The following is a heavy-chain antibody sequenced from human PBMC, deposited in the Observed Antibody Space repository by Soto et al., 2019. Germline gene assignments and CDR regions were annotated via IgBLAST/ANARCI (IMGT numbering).Heavy chain of an antibody. V-gene: IGHV4-34*01. CDR2: INHSGST. D-gene: IGHD6-25*01. CDR1: GGSFSGYY. Sequence: SETLSLTCAVYGGSFSGYYWSWIRQPPGKGLEWIGEINHSGSTNYNPSLKSRVTISVDTSKNQFSLKLSSVTAADTAVYYCARGYYNDRGYAEYWGQGTLVTVSS. CDR3: ARGYYNDRGYAEY. J-gene: IGHJ1*01.